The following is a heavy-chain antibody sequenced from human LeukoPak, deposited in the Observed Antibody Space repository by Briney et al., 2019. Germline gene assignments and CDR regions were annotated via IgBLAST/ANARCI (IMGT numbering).Heavy chain of an antibody. CDR2: ISWDGGST. J-gene: IGHJ4*02. CDR1: GFTSDDYT. CDR3: AKGTSSWHEFDS. V-gene: IGHV3-43*01. Sequence: GGSLRLSCAASGFTSDDYTMHWVRQAPGKGLEWVSLISWDGGSTYYADSVKGRFTISRDNSKNSLYLQMNSLRTEDTALYYCAKGTSSWHEFDSWGQGTLVTVSS. D-gene: IGHD6-13*01.